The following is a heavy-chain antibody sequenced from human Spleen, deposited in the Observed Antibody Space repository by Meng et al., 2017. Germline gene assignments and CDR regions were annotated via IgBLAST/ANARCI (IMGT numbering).Heavy chain of an antibody. CDR3: ARDEDISAAGKLFGDY. V-gene: IGHV1-2*06. Sequence: QRGESGAEVKKPGASVKVSCKASGYTFPDYWLHWVRRAPGQGLEWMGRINPKSGDTHYAQRFQGRVTMTGDTSISTAYMELSGLRSDDTAMYYCARDEDISAAGKLFGDYWGQGTLVTVSS. J-gene: IGHJ4*02. CDR2: INPKSGDT. CDR1: GYTFPDYW. D-gene: IGHD6-13*01.